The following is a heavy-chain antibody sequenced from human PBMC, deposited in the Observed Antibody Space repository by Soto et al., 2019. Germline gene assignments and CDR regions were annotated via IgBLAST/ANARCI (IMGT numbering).Heavy chain of an antibody. CDR2: VKSKADGGSG. V-gene: IGHV3-15*07. CDR1: GFPFNNAW. J-gene: IGHJ4*01. CDR3: TTDSRTTLPEIRFDY. Sequence: EVQLVESGGGLVKPGGSLRLSCAASGFPFNNAWINWVRQVPGKGLEWVGRVKSKADGGSGDYAAPVKGRFVVSRDDSKDIVYLQMNSLKIEDTGVYYCTTDSRTTLPEIRFDYWGHGTQGTVSS. D-gene: IGHD1-26*01.